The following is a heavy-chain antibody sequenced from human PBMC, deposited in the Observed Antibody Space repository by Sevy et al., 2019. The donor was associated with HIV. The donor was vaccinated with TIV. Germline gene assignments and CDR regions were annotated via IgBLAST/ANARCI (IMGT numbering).Heavy chain of an antibody. D-gene: IGHD1-1*01. Sequence: SETLSLTRSLSGDSINNNRWWSWVRQPPGQGLEWIGEIFRTGKANYNASLESRVTISVDPSNNQISLRLTSVTAADTAFYYCARHMTTTGTRGFDYWGQGALVTVSS. CDR3: ARHMTTTGTRGFDY. J-gene: IGHJ4*02. CDR1: GDSINNNRW. V-gene: IGHV4-4*02. CDR2: IFRTGKA.